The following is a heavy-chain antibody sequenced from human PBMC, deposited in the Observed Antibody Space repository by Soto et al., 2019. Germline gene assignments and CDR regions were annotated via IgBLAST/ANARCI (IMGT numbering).Heavy chain of an antibody. V-gene: IGHV3-7*01. J-gene: IGHJ3*02. CDR2: IKQDGSEK. Sequence: GGSLRLSCAASGFTFSSYWMSWVRQAPGKGLEWVANIKQDGSEKYYVDSVKGRFTISRDNAKNSLYLQMNSLRAEDTAVYYCARSPSKYCSSTSCYRDDAFDIWGHGTMVTV. D-gene: IGHD2-2*01. CDR3: ARSPSKYCSSTSCYRDDAFDI. CDR1: GFTFSSYW.